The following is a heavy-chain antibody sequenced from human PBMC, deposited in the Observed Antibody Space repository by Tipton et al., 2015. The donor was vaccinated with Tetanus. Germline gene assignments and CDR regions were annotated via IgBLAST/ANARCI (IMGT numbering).Heavy chain of an antibody. J-gene: IGHJ3*02. CDR3: ARVLPFAASGGWDDAFDI. V-gene: IGHV4-4*07. CDR1: GGTTRDFY. D-gene: IGHD2-15*01. Sequence: GLVKPSENLSLSCTVSGGTTRDFYWSWIRQPAGERLEWIGRIYYSGSTIYNPSLKSRVTMSVDTSMHQFSLKLSSVTAADTAVYYCARVLPFAASGGWDDAFDIWGQGTLVAVSS. CDR2: IYYSGST.